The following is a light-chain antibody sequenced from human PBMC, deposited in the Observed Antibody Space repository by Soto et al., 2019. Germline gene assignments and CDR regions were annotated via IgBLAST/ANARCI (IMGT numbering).Light chain of an antibody. CDR1: ESVHRN. Sequence: EMVMTQSPATLSVSPGERVTLSCRASESVHRNLAWYQQKPGQGPSLLIYYASTRATGVPDRFTGSGSGTEFSLTISSLQSEDSGVYHCQHYSNWPPTFGPGTKVESK. J-gene: IGKJ3*01. CDR2: YAS. V-gene: IGKV3-15*01. CDR3: QHYSNWPPT.